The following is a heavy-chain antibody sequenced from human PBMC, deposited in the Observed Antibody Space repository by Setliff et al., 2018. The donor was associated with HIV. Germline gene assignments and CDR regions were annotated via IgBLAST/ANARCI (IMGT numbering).Heavy chain of an antibody. CDR3: ATDATILGVP. CDR2: ISSGGNYK. V-gene: IGHV3-21*06. J-gene: IGHJ5*01. Sequence: GGSLRLSCADSGFTFSNFWMNWVRQAPGKGLEWVSSISSGGNYKYYRDSVKGRFTVSRDNGKNSLYLQMDSLRVEDTGIYYCATDATILGVPWGQGTLVTVSS. D-gene: IGHD2-21*01. CDR1: GFTFSNFW.